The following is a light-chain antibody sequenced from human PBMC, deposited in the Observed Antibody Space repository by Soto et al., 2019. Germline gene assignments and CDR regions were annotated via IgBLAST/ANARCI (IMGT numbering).Light chain of an antibody. V-gene: IGKV2-28*01. Sequence: DIVMTQSPFSLPVTPGEPASISCRSSQSLLNSKGYNYLDWYLQKAGQSPQLLIYMASTRASGVPDKFSGSGSGTDFTLKISRVDAEDVGFDCCMQALRTPFTFGQGTRLEIK. CDR3: MQALRTPFT. CDR2: MAS. CDR1: QSLLNSKGYNY. J-gene: IGKJ5*01.